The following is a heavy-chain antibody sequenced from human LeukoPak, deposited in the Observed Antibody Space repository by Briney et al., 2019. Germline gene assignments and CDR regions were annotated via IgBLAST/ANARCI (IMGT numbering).Heavy chain of an antibody. CDR3: TRLTMVRGLIIYFDF. V-gene: IGHV3-73*01. J-gene: IGHJ4*02. CDR2: IRSKANSYET. D-gene: IGHD3-10*01. CDR1: GFSFSGSA. Sequence: GGSLKLSCAASGFSFSGSAIHWVRQPSGKGLEWVGRIRSKANSYETAYSASVTGRFTISRDDSKNTAYLQMNSLKTEDTAVYYCTRLTMVRGLIIYFDFWGQGTLVTVSS.